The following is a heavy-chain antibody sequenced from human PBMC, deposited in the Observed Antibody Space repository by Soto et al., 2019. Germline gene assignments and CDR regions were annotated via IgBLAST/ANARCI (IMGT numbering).Heavy chain of an antibody. CDR3: ARGYCSGGSCYSSAFDI. D-gene: IGHD2-15*01. CDR1: GGTFSSYA. V-gene: IGHV1-69*01. Sequence: QVQLVQSGAEVKKPGSSVKVSCKASGGTFSSYAISWVRQAPGQGLEWMGGIIPIFGTANYAQKFQGRVTITEDESTSTAYMELSSLRSEDTAVYYCARGYCSGGSCYSSAFDIWGQGTMVTVSS. J-gene: IGHJ3*02. CDR2: IIPIFGTA.